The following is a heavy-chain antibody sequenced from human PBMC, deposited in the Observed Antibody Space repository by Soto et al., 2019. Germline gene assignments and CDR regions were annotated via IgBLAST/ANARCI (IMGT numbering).Heavy chain of an antibody. J-gene: IGHJ3*02. V-gene: IGHV4-31*11. Sequence: SETLSLTCAVSGGSISSGGYYWSWIRQYPGKGLEWIGYIYYSGSTYYNPSLKSRVTISVDTSKNQFSLKLSSVTAADTAVYYCARVWGGAFDIWGQGTMVTVSS. CDR1: GGSISSGGYY. D-gene: IGHD3-10*01. CDR2: IYYSGST. CDR3: ARVWGGAFDI.